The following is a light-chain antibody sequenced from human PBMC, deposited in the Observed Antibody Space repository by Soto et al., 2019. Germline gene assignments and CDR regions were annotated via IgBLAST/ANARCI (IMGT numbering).Light chain of an antibody. CDR2: AVT. CDR3: SSHAGNNNYV. Sequence: QSALTQPPSASGSPGQSVAISCTGTSSDVGGQNYVSWYQQQPGKAPKLIIYAVTERPSGVPDRFSGSKSGNTASLTVSGLQTEDEADYYCSSHAGNNNYVFGTGTKLTVL. V-gene: IGLV2-8*01. CDR1: SSDVGGQNY. J-gene: IGLJ1*01.